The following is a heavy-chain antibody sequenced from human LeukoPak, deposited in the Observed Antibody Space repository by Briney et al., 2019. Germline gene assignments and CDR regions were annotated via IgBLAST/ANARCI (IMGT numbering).Heavy chain of an antibody. CDR2: IYYSGST. V-gene: IGHV4-39*01. CDR1: GGSISSSSYY. D-gene: IGHD2-2*02. Sequence: SETLSLTCTVSGGSISSSSYYWGWIRQPRGKGLEWIGSIYYSGSTYDNPAIKSRVTISVDTSKNQFSLKLSSVTAADTAVYYCARKADIVVVPAAIRVYNWFDPWGQGTLVTVSS. CDR3: ARKADIVVVPAAIRVYNWFDP. J-gene: IGHJ5*02.